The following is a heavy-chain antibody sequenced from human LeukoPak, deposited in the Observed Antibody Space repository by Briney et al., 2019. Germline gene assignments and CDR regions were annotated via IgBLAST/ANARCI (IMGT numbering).Heavy chain of an antibody. CDR1: GGSISSSSYF. V-gene: IGHV4-39*01. CDR3: ARLFRSYWYFDL. J-gene: IGHJ2*01. Sequence: SETPSLTCAVSGGSISSSSYFWGWIRQPPGKGLEWIGSIYYSGSTYYNPSLKSRITISVDTSKNQFSLKVSSVTAADTAVFYCARLFRSYWYFDLWGRGTLVTVSS. CDR2: IYYSGST. D-gene: IGHD1-14*01.